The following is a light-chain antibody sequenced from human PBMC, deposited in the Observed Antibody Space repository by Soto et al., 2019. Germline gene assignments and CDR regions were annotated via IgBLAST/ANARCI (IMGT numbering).Light chain of an antibody. CDR2: DVT. V-gene: IGLV2-14*01. CDR3: SSYTSSTAYV. CDR1: SSDVGGYDY. J-gene: IGLJ1*01. Sequence: QSALTQPASVSGSPGQSITISCTGTSSDVGGYDYVSWYQQHPGKAPKLMIYDVTNRPSGVSKRFSGSKSGNTASLTISGLQAEDEATYYCSSYTSSTAYVFGTGTKVTVL.